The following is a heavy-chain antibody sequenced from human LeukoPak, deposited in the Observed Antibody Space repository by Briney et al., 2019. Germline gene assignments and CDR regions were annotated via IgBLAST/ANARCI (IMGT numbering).Heavy chain of an antibody. CDR3: AKDRYSNYGNWFDP. CDR1: GFIFSDYA. J-gene: IGHJ5*02. Sequence: GGSLRLSCAASGFIFSDYAMNWVRQAPGKGLEWVSAISGSGGTTYYADSVKGRFAISRDNSKNTLYLQMNSLRDEDTALYYCAKDRYSNYGNWFDPWGQGALVTVFS. CDR2: ISGSGGTT. V-gene: IGHV3-23*01. D-gene: IGHD4-11*01.